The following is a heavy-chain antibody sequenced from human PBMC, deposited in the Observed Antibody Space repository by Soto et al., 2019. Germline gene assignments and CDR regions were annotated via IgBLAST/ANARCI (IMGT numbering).Heavy chain of an antibody. CDR2: INHGGST. V-gene: IGHV4-34*01. J-gene: IGHJ6*02. D-gene: IGHD1-26*01. Sequence: SETLSLTCAVYGGSFSGYYWTWIRQPPGTGLEWIGEINHGGSTNYNPSLKSRVTISGDTSRNQVSLTLTSMTAADTAVYYCVRGWWEREGYLMDVWGQGTTVTVSS. CDR1: GGSFSGYY. CDR3: VRGWWEREGYLMDV.